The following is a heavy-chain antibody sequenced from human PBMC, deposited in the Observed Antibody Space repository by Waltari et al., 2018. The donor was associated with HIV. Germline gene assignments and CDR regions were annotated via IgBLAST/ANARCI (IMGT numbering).Heavy chain of an antibody. V-gene: IGHV3-7*04. CDR3: ARGGFYGSGSKVN. CDR1: GFTFINYR. J-gene: IGHJ4*02. D-gene: IGHD3-10*01. CDR2: RNQDGSEK. Sequence: EVALVESGGGVVQPGGSLSRSCAASGFTFINYRMSWVRQAPGQGLESVANRNQDGSEKYYLDSVNGQVTISRDNGDNSLYPQMNSLRGEDAAVDDCARGGFYGSGSKVNWGQVTLVTVSS.